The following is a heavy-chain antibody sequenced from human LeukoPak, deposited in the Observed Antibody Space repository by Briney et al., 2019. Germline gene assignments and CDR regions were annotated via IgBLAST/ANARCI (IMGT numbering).Heavy chain of an antibody. J-gene: IGHJ4*02. CDR3: AKDLLEYYYDSSGYLELDY. V-gene: IGHV3-23*01. CDR1: GFTFSSYG. CDR2: ISGSGGST. Sequence: GGSLRLSCAASGFTFSSYGMSWVRQAPGKGLEWVSAISGSGGSTYYADSVKGRFTTSRDNSKNTLYLQMNSLRAEDTAVYYCAKDLLEYYYDSSGYLELDYWGQGTLVTVSS. D-gene: IGHD3-22*01.